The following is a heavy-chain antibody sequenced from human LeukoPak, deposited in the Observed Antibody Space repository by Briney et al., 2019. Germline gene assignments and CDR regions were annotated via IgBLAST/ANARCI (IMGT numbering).Heavy chain of an antibody. V-gene: IGHV3-23*01. D-gene: IGHD3-10*01. CDR2: ITGSARST. CDR3: AKDLGLSRFREGTV. J-gene: IGHJ4*02. Sequence: SAITGSARSTYYSDSVNSRFTISRDNSKNTLYLQMNSLRAEDTAVYYCAKDLGLSRFREGTVGGQGTLVTVSS.